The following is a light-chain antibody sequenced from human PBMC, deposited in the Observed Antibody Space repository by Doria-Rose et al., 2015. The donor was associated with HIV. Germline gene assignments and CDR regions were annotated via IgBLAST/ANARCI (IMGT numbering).Light chain of an antibody. CDR3: YSYVGSSTVV. Sequence: QSALIQPASVSGSPGQSITISCTGTSSDVGSYNLVSWYQQYPGKAPKLMILEVSKRPSGIANRFSVSKSGNTASLTISGLQAEDEADYYCYSYVGSSTVVFGGGTKLTVL. J-gene: IGLJ3*02. CDR1: SSDVGSYNL. V-gene: IGLV2-23*02. CDR2: EVS.